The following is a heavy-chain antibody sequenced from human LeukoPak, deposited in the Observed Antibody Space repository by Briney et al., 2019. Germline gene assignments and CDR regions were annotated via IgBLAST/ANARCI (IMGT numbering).Heavy chain of an antibody. CDR2: IYYSGST. Sequence: SETLSLTCTVSGGSISSYYWSWIRQPPGKGLEWIGYIYYSGSTNYNPSPKSRVTISVDTSKNQFSLKLSSVTAADTAVYYCARAPYCGGDCFSMHFDYWGQGTLVTVSS. J-gene: IGHJ4*02. V-gene: IGHV4-59*13. CDR3: ARAPYCGGDCFSMHFDY. D-gene: IGHD2-21*02. CDR1: GGSISSYY.